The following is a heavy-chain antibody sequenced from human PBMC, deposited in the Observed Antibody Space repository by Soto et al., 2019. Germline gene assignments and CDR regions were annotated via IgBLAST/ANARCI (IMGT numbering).Heavy chain of an antibody. CDR3: AKDRGRDYYDSRPHGMDV. CDR1: GFTFSSYG. J-gene: IGHJ6*02. V-gene: IGHV3-30*18. Sequence: QVQLVESGGGVVQPGRSLRLSCAASGFTFSSYGMHWVRQAPGKGLEWVAVISYDGSNKYYADSVKGRFTISRDNSKNTLYLQMNSLRAEDTAVYYCAKDRGRDYYDSRPHGMDVWGQGTTVTVSS. CDR2: ISYDGSNK. D-gene: IGHD3-22*01.